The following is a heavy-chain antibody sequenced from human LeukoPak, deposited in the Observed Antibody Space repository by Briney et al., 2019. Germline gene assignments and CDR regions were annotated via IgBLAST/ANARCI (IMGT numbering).Heavy chain of an antibody. D-gene: IGHD3-10*01. V-gene: IGHV1-18*04. CDR1: GYTFTSYY. CDR3: AREVIRGLMDV. CDR2: ISAYNGNT. J-gene: IGHJ6*02. Sequence: ASVKVSCKASGYTFTSYYMHWVRQAPGQGLEWMGWISAYNGNTNYAQKLQGRVTMTTDTSTSTAYMELRSLRSDDTAVYYCAREVIRGLMDVWGQGTTVTVSS.